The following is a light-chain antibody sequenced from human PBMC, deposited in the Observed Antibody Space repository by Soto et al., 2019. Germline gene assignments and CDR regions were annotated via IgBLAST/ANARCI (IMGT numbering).Light chain of an antibody. V-gene: IGKV1-5*01. J-gene: IGKJ5*01. CDR1: QSVNRW. Sequence: DIQMNQSPSTLSASVGDRVTITCRASQSVNRWLAWYQQKPGKAPKLLIYAASTLQSGVPSRFSGSGSGTDFTLTISCLQSEDFATYYCQQYYSFPITFGQGRLLEI. CDR2: AAS. CDR3: QQYYSFPIT.